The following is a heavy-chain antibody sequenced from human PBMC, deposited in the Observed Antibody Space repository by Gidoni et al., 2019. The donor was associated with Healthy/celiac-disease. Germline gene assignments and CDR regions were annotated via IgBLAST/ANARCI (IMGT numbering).Heavy chain of an antibody. D-gene: IGHD6-6*01. CDR2: IIPILGIA. CDR3: ARDRLNAGGYSSSYYYYGMDV. Sequence: QVQLVHSGAEVKKPGSSVKVSCKASGGTFSSYTISWVRQAPGQGLEWMGRIIPILGIANDAQKFQGRVTITADKSTSTAYMELSSLRSEDTAVYDCARDRLNAGGYSSSYYYYGMDVWGQGTTVTVSS. CDR1: GGTFSSYT. J-gene: IGHJ6*02. V-gene: IGHV1-69*04.